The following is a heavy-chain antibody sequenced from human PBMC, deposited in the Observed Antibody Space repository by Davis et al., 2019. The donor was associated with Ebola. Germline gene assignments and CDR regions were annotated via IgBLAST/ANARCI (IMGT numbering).Heavy chain of an antibody. CDR2: IIPIFGTA. Sequence: SVKVSCKASGGTFNSYAISWVRQAPGQGLEWMGGIIPIFGTANYAQKFQGRVTITADESTSTAYMKLSSLRSEDTAVYYCAVAGSGNFYFDYWGQGTLVTVSS. J-gene: IGHJ4*02. V-gene: IGHV1-69*13. CDR1: GGTFNSYA. CDR3: AVAGSGNFYFDY. D-gene: IGHD3-10*01.